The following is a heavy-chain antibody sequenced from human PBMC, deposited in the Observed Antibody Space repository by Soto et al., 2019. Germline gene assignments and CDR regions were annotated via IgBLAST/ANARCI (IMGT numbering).Heavy chain of an antibody. CDR2: IYYSGST. CDR3: ARPSGSYLYYFDY. D-gene: IGHD1-26*01. V-gene: IGHV4-39*01. J-gene: IGHJ4*02. CDR1: GGSISSSSYY. Sequence: QLQLQESGPGLVKPSETLSLTCTVSGGSISSSSYYWGWIRQPPGKGLEWIGSIYYSGSTYYNPSLKSRVTLSLDXXKNQFSLKLSSVTAADTAVYYCARPSGSYLYYFDYWGQGTLVTVSS.